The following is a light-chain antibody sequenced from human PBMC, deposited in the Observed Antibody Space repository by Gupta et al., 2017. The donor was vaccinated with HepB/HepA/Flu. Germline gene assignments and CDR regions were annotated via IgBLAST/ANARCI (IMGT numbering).Light chain of an antibody. Sequence: QPVVTQSSSASASLGSSVKLTCTLSSGHSSYIIAWHQQQPGKAPRYLMKLEGSGSYNKGSGVPDRFSGSSSGAARYLTISHLQSEDDSYYYSENWDNNTHVFGGGTKLTVL. CDR3: ENWDNNTHV. J-gene: IGLJ3*02. CDR1: SGHSSYI. V-gene: IGLV4-60*03. CDR2: LEGSGSY.